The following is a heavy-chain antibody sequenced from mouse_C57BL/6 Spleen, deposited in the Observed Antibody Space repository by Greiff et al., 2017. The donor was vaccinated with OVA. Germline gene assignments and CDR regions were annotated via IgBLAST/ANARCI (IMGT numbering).Heavy chain of an antibody. D-gene: IGHD2-3*01. CDR2: IRSKSNNYAT. Sequence: EADGGLVQPKGSLKLSCAASGFSFNTYAMNWVRQAPGKGLEWVARIRSKSNNYATSYADSVKVRFTISRDDSESMLCLQMNNLKTEDTAMYYCVRQGDDGYFYAMDYWGQGTSGTVSS. CDR3: VRQGDDGYFYAMDY. CDR1: GFSFNTYA. J-gene: IGHJ4*01. V-gene: IGHV10-1*01.